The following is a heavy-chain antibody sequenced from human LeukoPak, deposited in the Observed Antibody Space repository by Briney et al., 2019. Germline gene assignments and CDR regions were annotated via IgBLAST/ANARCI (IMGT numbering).Heavy chain of an antibody. V-gene: IGHV3-30*18. Sequence: GRSLRLSCAASGFTFSSYGMHWVRQAPGKGLEWVAVISYDGSNKYYADSVKGRFTISRDNSKNTLYLQMISLRAEDTAVYYCAKSRPMTATRYYFDYWGQGTLVTVSS. CDR2: ISYDGSNK. CDR3: AKSRPMTATRYYFDY. CDR1: GFTFSSYG. J-gene: IGHJ4*02. D-gene: IGHD2-21*02.